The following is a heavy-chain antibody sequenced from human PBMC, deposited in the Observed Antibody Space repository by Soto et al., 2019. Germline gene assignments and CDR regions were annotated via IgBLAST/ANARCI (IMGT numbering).Heavy chain of an antibody. J-gene: IGHJ4*02. V-gene: IGHV3-33*01. CDR3: ASGNSGSGSYILPNDY. Sequence: QVQLVESGGGVVQPGRSLRLSCAASGFNFSTYVMHWVRQAPGKGLEWVALMWYDGSNKYYADSVKGRFTISRDNSKNTLNLQMNSLRVEDTAVYYCASGNSGSGSYILPNDYWGQGTLVSVSS. CDR1: GFNFSTYV. D-gene: IGHD3-10*01. CDR2: MWYDGSNK.